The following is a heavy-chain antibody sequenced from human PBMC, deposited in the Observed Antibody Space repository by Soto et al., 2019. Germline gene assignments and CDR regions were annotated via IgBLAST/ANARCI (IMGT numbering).Heavy chain of an antibody. CDR1: GFTFTNFA. V-gene: IGHV3-23*01. D-gene: IGHD5-12*01. Sequence: PGGSLRLSCAASGFTFTNFAMSWVRQAPGKGLEWVSAISGGGSSTYYADSVKGRFTISRDNSNNTVYLQMNSLRAEDTAVYYCAKGLRELWLPLDYWGQGTLVTVSS. CDR3: AKGLRELWLPLDY. J-gene: IGHJ4*02. CDR2: ISGGGSST.